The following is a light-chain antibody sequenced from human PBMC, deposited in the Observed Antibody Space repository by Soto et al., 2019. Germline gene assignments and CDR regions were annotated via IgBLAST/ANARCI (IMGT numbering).Light chain of an antibody. V-gene: IGLV1-44*01. J-gene: IGLJ2*01. CDR1: SSNNGSNT. CDR2: SNN. CDR3: AAWDDSLNSV. Sequence: QSALTQPPSASGTPGQRVTISCSGSSSNNGSNTVNWYQQLPGTAPKLLIYSNNQRPSGVPDRFSGSKSGTSASLAISGLQSEDEADYYCAAWDDSLNSVFGGGTKLTVL.